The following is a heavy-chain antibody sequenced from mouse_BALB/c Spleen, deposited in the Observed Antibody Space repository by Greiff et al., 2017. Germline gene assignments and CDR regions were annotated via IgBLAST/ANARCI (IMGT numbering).Heavy chain of an antibody. Sequence: QVQLQQSGAELMKPGASVKISCKATGYIFSSYWIEWVKQRPGHGLEWIGEILPGSGSTNYNEKFKGKATFTADTSSNTAYMQLSSLTSEDSAVYYCARRGIYDGYGGFAYWGQGTLVTVSA. V-gene: IGHV1-9*01. D-gene: IGHD2-3*01. CDR2: ILPGSGST. CDR1: GYIFSSYW. CDR3: ARRGIYDGYGGFAY. J-gene: IGHJ3*01.